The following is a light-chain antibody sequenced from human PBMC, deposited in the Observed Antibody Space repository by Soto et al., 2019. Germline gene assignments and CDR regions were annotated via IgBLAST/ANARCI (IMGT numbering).Light chain of an antibody. J-gene: IGLJ1*01. CDR1: SSDVGVYKY. CDR2: DVI. CDR3: CSYAGDYTGV. V-gene: IGLV2-11*01. Sequence: QSALIQPRSVSGSPGQSVTISCTGTSSDVGVYKYVSWYRQHPGKAPKLMIYDVITRPSGVPDRFSGSKSGNTASLTISGLQAEDEGDYYCCSYAGDYTGVFGSGTKLTVL.